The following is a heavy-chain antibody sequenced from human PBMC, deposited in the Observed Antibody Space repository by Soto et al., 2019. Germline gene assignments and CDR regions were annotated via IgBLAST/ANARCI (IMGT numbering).Heavy chain of an antibody. Sequence: SETLSLTCTVSGGSISGYYWAWVRQPPEKGLEWIGCISYSGSTYYNPSLKSRVTISTDTSKNQFSLKLTSVTAADTAVYFCARGRTYYAPWGRGTLVTVSS. D-gene: IGHD3-3*01. CDR2: ISYSGST. J-gene: IGHJ5*02. CDR1: GGSISGYY. V-gene: IGHV4-59*12. CDR3: ARGRTYYAP.